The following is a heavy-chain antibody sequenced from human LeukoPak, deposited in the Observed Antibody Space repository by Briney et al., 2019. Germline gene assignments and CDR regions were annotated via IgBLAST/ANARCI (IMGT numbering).Heavy chain of an antibody. Sequence: PGGSLRLSCAASGFTFSSHTMNWVRQAPGKGLEWVSAIGGSGGRTDYADAVKGRFTISRDNSRNTLYLQMTSLRAEDTAVYYCVRDTGVSAYNDYWGKGTLVTVSS. D-gene: IGHD2-8*02. J-gene: IGHJ4*02. CDR2: IGGSGGRT. CDR3: VRDTGVSAYNDY. V-gene: IGHV3-23*01. CDR1: GFTFSSHT.